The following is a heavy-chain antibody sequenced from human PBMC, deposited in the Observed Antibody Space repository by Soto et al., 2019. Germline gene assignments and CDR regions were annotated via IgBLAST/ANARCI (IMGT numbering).Heavy chain of an antibody. V-gene: IGHV3-48*04. Sequence: GGSLRLSCAASGFTFSSYSMNWVRQAPGKGLEWVSYISSSSSTIYYADSVRGRFTISRDNGRNSLYLQMNSLRVEDTVLYYCVASSVNNLWGQGNPVTVSS. J-gene: IGHJ4*02. CDR2: ISSSSSTI. CDR1: GFTFSSYS. CDR3: VASSVNNL. D-gene: IGHD6-6*01.